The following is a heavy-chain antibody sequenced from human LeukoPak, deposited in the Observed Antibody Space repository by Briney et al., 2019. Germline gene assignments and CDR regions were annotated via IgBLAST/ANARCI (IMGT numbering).Heavy chain of an antibody. D-gene: IGHD2-2*01. CDR1: GFTFSDYY. Sequence: GGSLRLSCAASGFTFSDYYMSWIRQAPGKGLEWVSYISSSGSTIYYADSVKGRFTISRDNAKNSLYLQMNSLRAEDTAVYYCASNEDIVVVSAWGQGTLVTVSS. CDR2: ISSSGSTI. CDR3: ASNEDIVVVSA. V-gene: IGHV3-11*01. J-gene: IGHJ5*02.